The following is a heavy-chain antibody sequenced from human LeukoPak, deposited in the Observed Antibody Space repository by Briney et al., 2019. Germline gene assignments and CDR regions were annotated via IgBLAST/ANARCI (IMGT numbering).Heavy chain of an antibody. CDR3: ARVLRYFDWFSFDY. D-gene: IGHD3-9*01. CDR2: ISSSSSYT. J-gene: IGHJ4*02. Sequence: GGSLRLSCAASGFTFSDYYMSWIRQAPGKGLEWVSYISSSSSYTNYADSVKGRFTISRDNAKNSLYLQMNSLRAEDTAVYCCARVLRYFDWFSFDYWGQGTLVTVSS. V-gene: IGHV3-11*06. CDR1: GFTFSDYY.